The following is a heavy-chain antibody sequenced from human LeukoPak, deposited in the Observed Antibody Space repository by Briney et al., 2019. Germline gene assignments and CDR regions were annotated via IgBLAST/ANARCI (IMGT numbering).Heavy chain of an antibody. V-gene: IGHV3-23*01. CDR2: ISGSGGST. J-gene: IGHJ5*02. Sequence: PGGSLRLSCAASGFTFSSYAMSWVRQAPGKGLEWVSAISGSGGSTYYADSVKGRFTISRDNSKNTLYLQMNSLRAEDTAVYYCAKPMISSWYANWFDPWGQGTLVTVSS. CDR1: GFTFSSYA. CDR3: AKPMISSWYANWFDP. D-gene: IGHD6-13*01.